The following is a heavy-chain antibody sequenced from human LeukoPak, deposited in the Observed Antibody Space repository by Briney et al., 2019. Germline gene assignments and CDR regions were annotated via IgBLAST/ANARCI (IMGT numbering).Heavy chain of an antibody. CDR1: GFIFSRYE. CDR2: ISTSGSGT. J-gene: IGHJ4*02. D-gene: IGHD3-22*01. Sequence: GGSLRLSCVASGFIFSRYEMNWVRQAPGKGLEWVSYISTSGSGTYYADSVKGRFAISRDNAKNSLYLQMNSLRAEDTAVYYCARRGFYDTSGYLFDYWGQGTLVTVSS. V-gene: IGHV3-48*03. CDR3: ARRGFYDTSGYLFDY.